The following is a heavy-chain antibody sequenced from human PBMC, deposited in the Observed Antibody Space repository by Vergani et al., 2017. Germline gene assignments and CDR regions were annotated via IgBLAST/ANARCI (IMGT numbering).Heavy chain of an antibody. CDR2: ISGSGGST. D-gene: IGHD5-12*01. CDR1: GFTFNHYA. CDR3: AKANPRNSGYDYLYYYHAMDV. J-gene: IGHJ6*02. V-gene: IGHV3-23*01. Sequence: EVQLLESGGDLVQPGGSLRLSCAASGFTFNHYAMNWVRQAPGKGLEWVSGISGSGGSTYYAVSVKGRFTISRDSSKNTLYLQMNSLSAGDTAVYYCAKANPRNSGYDYLYYYHAMDVWGQGTTVTVSS.